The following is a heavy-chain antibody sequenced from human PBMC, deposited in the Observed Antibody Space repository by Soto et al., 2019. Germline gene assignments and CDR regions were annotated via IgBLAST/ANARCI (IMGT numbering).Heavy chain of an antibody. CDR2: INSDGSST. CDR3: AIRASYYDSSGYFDY. CDR1: GFTFSSYW. V-gene: IGHV3-74*01. Sequence: EVQLVESGGGLVQPGGSLRLSCAASGFTFSSYWMHWVRQAPGKGLVWVSRINSDGSSTSYADSVKGRFTISRDNAKNELYLQMNSLRAEDTAVYYCAIRASYYDSSGYFDYWGQGTLVTVSS. D-gene: IGHD3-22*01. J-gene: IGHJ4*02.